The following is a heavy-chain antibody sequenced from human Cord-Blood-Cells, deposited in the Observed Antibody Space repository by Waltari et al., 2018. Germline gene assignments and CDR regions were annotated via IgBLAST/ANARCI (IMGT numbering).Heavy chain of an antibody. V-gene: IGHV4-34*01. CDR3: AVDTAMVTEGHAVDI. D-gene: IGHD5-18*01. J-gene: IGHJ3*02. CDR1: GGSFSGYY. CDR2: INHRGST. Sequence: QVQLQQWGAGLLKPSETLSLTCAVYGGSFSGYYWSWIRQPPGKGLEWIGEINHRGSTNANPARERRVTISVDTAKNQFSLRLSSVTAADTAVYYCAVDTAMVTEGHAVDIWGQGTMVTVSS.